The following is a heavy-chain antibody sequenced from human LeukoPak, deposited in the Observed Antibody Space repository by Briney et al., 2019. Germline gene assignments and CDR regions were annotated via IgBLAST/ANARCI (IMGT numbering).Heavy chain of an antibody. CDR3: AKYCSSTSCYN. D-gene: IGHD2-2*02. CDR1: GFTFSSYS. J-gene: IGHJ4*02. V-gene: IGHV3-21*04. CDR2: ISSSSRYI. Sequence: GGSLRLSCAASGFTFSSYSMNWVRQAPGKGLEWVSSISSSSRYIYYADSLKGRFTISRDNSKNTLYLQMNSLRAEDTAVYYCAKYCSSTSCYNRGQGTLVTVSS.